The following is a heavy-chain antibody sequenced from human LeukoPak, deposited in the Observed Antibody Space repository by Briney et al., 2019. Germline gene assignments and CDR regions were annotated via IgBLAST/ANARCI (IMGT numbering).Heavy chain of an antibody. CDR1: GFTFSSYG. CDR2: IWYDGSNK. J-gene: IGHJ4*02. Sequence: GGSLGLSCAASGFTFSSYGMHWVRQAPGKGLEWVAVIWYDGSNKYYADSVKGRFTISRDNSKNTLYLQMNSLRAEDTAVYYCAKEDYDSSGYFDYFDYWGQGTLVTVSS. V-gene: IGHV3-33*06. D-gene: IGHD3-22*01. CDR3: AKEDYDSSGYFDYFDY.